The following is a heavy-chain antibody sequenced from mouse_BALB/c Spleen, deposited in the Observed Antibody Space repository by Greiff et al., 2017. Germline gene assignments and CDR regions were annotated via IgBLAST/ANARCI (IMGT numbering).Heavy chain of an antibody. Sequence: VHLVESGPGLVQPSQSLSITCTVSGFSLTSYGVHWVRQSPGKGLEWLGVIWSGGSTDYNAAFISRLSISKDNSKSQVFFKMNSLQANDTAIYYCARFMITTDLYDAMDYWGQGTSVTVSS. J-gene: IGHJ4*01. D-gene: IGHD2-4*01. CDR1: GFSLTSYG. CDR3: ARFMITTDLYDAMDY. V-gene: IGHV2-2*02. CDR2: IWSGGST.